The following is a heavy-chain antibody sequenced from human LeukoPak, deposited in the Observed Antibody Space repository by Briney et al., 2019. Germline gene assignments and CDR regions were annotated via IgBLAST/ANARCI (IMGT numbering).Heavy chain of an antibody. Sequence: GGSLRLSCAASGFPFSSYSMTWVRQAPGKGLEWVANIKPDGTTKFYVDSVKGRFTISRDNALNSLYLQMNSLRAEDTAIYYCARSIPYGTTWYGRSDYWGQGTLVTVPS. CDR3: ARSIPYGTTWYGRSDY. V-gene: IGHV3-7*03. CDR2: IKPDGTTK. CDR1: GFPFSSYS. D-gene: IGHD6-13*01. J-gene: IGHJ4*02.